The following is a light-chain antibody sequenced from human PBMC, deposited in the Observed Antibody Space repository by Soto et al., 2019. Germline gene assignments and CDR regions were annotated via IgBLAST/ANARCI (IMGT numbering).Light chain of an antibody. CDR1: QTINNW. V-gene: IGKV1-5*01. Sequence: YIGDRVTITCRASQTINNWLAWYQQKPGKAPNLLIYHASNLETGVPSRFSGSAFGTEFTLTISSLQPDDFATYYCQHYNSYPWTFGQGTKVDIK. CDR3: QHYNSYPWT. CDR2: HAS. J-gene: IGKJ1*01.